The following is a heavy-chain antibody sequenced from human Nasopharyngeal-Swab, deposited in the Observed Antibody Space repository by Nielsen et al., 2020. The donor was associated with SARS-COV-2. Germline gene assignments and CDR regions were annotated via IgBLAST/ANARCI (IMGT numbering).Heavy chain of an antibody. CDR2: IYYSGST. CDR3: ARDGYSSSRTLAY. Sequence: CISQGPGKGLEWIGYIYYSGSTNYNPSLKSRVTISVDTSKNQFSLKLSSVTAADTAVYYCARDGYSSSRTLAYWGQGTLVTVSS. D-gene: IGHD6-13*01. J-gene: IGHJ4*02. V-gene: IGHV4-59*01.